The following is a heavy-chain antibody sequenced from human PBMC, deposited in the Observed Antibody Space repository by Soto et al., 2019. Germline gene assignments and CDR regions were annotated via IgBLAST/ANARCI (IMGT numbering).Heavy chain of an antibody. CDR1: GGSFSGYY. CDR3: ARGEYGDYSY. V-gene: IGHV4-34*01. CDR2: INHSGST. Sequence: SETLSLTCAVYGGSFSGYYWSWIRQPPGKGLEWIGEINHSGSTNYNPSLKSRVTISVDTSKNQFSLKLSSVTAADTAVYYCARGEYGDYSYWGQGSLVPVSS. D-gene: IGHD4-17*01. J-gene: IGHJ4*02.